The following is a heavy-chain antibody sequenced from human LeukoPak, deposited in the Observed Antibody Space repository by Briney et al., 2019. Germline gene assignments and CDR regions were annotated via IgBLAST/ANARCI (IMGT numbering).Heavy chain of an antibody. V-gene: IGHV3-74*01. Sequence: GGSLRLSCAASGFTFNNYWMHWVRQAPGKGLVWVSRINRDGSGTAYADSVKGRFTVSRDNAQNTLYLQMNSLRAEDTAVYYCAREGDDYGDYEAWGQGTLVTVSS. CDR2: INRDGSGT. CDR3: AREGDDYGDYEA. D-gene: IGHD4-17*01. J-gene: IGHJ5*02. CDR1: GFTFNNYW.